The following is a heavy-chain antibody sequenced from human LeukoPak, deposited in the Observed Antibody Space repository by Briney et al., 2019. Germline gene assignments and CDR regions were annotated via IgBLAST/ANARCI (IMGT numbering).Heavy chain of an antibody. CDR2: INPNSGGT. Sequence: GASVKVSCKASGYTFTGYYMHWVRQAPGQGLEWMGWINPNSGGTNYAQKFQGRVTMTRDTSISTAYMELSRLRSDDTAVYYCARDPVGSGWYGPPNWFDPWGQGTLVTVSS. D-gene: IGHD6-19*01. J-gene: IGHJ5*02. V-gene: IGHV1-2*02. CDR1: GYTFTGYY. CDR3: ARDPVGSGWYGPPNWFDP.